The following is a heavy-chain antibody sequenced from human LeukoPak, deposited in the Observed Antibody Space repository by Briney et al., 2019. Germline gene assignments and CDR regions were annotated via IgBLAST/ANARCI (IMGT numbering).Heavy chain of an antibody. V-gene: IGHV4-61*08. D-gene: IGHD3-10*01. J-gene: IGHJ4*02. CDR1: GGSISSGDYY. CDR3: ARHPELYFFDY. Sequence: SETLSLTCTVSGGSISSGDYYWSWIRQPPGKGLEWIGYISYSGSTNYNPSLKRRVTISADTSKNQVSLTLSSVTAADTAVYYCARHPELYFFDYWGQGTLVTVSS. CDR2: ISYSGST.